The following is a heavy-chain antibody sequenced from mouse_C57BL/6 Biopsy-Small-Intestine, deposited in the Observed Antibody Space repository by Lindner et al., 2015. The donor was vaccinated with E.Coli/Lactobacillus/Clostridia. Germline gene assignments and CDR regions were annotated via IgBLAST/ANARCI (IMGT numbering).Heavy chain of an antibody. J-gene: IGHJ2*01. CDR3: ARDGPKDYFDC. CDR2: FNPSNGGT. CDR1: GYTFTDYY. V-gene: IGHV1-19*01. D-gene: IGHD2-3*01. Sequence: VQLQESGPELVKPGASVKMSCKASGYTFTDYYMNWVKQSHGKSLEWIGRFNPSNGGTSYNQKFKGKATLTVDKSLSTAYMQLNSLTSEDSAVYYCARDGPKDYFDCWGQGTTLTVSS.